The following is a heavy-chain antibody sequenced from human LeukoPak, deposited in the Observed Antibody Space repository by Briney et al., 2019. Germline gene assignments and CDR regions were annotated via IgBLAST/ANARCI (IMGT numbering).Heavy chain of an antibody. J-gene: IGHJ3*02. D-gene: IGHD3-10*01. CDR1: GFSFSRYW. CDR3: VRGDYYDSGTSFIDAFDI. V-gene: IGHV3-7*01. Sequence: GGSLRLSCSASGFSFSRYWMSWVRQAPGKGLEWVANIKQDGSQKFYVASVKGRFTISRDNAKNSLYLRMNSLRAEDTAVYYCVRGDYYDSGTSFIDAFDIWGQGTRVTVSS. CDR2: IKQDGSQK.